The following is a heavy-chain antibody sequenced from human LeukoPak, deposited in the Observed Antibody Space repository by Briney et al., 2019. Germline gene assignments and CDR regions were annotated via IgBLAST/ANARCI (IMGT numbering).Heavy chain of an antibody. CDR1: GGSISSYY. CDR3: ARGVYIAAAQYGY. Sequence: PSETLSLTCTVSGGSISSYYWSWLRQPPGKGLEWIGYIYYSGTTNYNPSLKSRVTISVDTSKNQFSLKLSSVTAADTAVYYCARGVYIAAAQYGYWGQGSLVTVSS. D-gene: IGHD6-13*01. J-gene: IGHJ4*02. V-gene: IGHV4-59*01. CDR2: IYYSGTT.